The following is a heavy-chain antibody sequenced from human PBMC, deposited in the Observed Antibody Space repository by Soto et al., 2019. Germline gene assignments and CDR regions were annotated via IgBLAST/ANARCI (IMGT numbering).Heavy chain of an antibody. CDR1: GYTFTSYY. CDR3: ARDYYYGSGSYSYYYGMDV. D-gene: IGHD3-10*01. CDR2: INPSGGST. Sequence: GASVKVSCKASGYTFTSYYMHWVRQAPGQGLEWMGIINPSGGSTSYAQKFQGRVTMTRDTSTSTVYMELSSLRSEDTAVYYCARDYYYGSGSYSYYYGMDVWXQGTTVTVSS. J-gene: IGHJ6*02. V-gene: IGHV1-46*01.